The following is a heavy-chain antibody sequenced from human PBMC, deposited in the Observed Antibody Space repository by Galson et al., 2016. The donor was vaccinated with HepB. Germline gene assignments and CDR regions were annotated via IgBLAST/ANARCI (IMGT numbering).Heavy chain of an antibody. J-gene: IGHJ4*02. CDR2: ISGNAGST. D-gene: IGHD4-23*01. Sequence: SLRLSCAASGFTFTRYWMSWVRQAPGKGLEWVSGISGNAGSTNYVDSVKGRFTISRDNSKNTLYLQMNSLRADDTAVYYCAKSLYGGNFWGQGTLVTVSS. CDR3: AKSLYGGNF. V-gene: IGHV3-23*01. CDR1: GFTFTRYW.